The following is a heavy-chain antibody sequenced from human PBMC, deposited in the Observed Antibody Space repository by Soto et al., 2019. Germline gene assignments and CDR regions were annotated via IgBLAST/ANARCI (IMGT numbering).Heavy chain of an antibody. D-gene: IGHD6-19*01. J-gene: IGHJ4*02. CDR2: VYYTGST. V-gene: IGHV4-59*01. CDR1: GGSISGSY. CDR3: ARSVAVPGAHIDY. Sequence: SETLSLTCSVSGGSISGSYWSWIRQSPGKGLEWLGYVYYTGSTNYSPALRSRVSISVDTSKNEFSLRLSSVTAADTAVYFCARSVAVPGAHIDYWGQGTQVTVSS.